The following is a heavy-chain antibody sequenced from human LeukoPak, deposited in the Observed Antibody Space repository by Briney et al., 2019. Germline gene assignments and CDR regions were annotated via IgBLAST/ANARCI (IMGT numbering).Heavy chain of an antibody. CDR3: VRGTSNYDILTGYYSDVDY. D-gene: IGHD3-9*01. CDR2: ISSSSSYI. CDR1: GFTFSSYS. J-gene: IGHJ4*02. Sequence: PGGSLRLSCAASGFTFSSYSMNWVRQAPGKGLEWVSSISSSSSYIYYADSVKGRFTISRDNAKNSLYLQMNSLRAEDTAVYYCVRGTSNYDILTGYYSDVDYWGQGTLVTVSS. V-gene: IGHV3-21*01.